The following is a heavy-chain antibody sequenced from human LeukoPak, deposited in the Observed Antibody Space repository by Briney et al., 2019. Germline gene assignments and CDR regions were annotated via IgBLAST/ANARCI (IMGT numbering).Heavy chain of an antibody. Sequence: SETLSLTCTVSGGSISSGGYYWSWIRQHPGKGLEWTGYIYYSGSTYYNPSLKSRVTISVDTSKNQFSLKLSSVTAADTAVYYCVSETRREYCSSTSCYPNYYFDYWGQGTLVTVSS. V-gene: IGHV4-31*03. J-gene: IGHJ4*02. CDR3: VSETRREYCSSTSCYPNYYFDY. D-gene: IGHD2-2*01. CDR1: GGSISSGGYY. CDR2: IYYSGST.